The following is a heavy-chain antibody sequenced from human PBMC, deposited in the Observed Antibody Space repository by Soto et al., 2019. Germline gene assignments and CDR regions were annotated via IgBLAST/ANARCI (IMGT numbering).Heavy chain of an antibody. CDR1: GYNFANYW. CDR3: ARKYSSGWSVGMDV. D-gene: IGHD6-19*01. CDR2: THPGNSET. V-gene: IGHV5-51*01. Sequence: GESLKISCKGSGYNFANYWIVWVLQIPWEGLEWMGITHPGNSETRYSPSFQGQVTISADKSISSAYLQWSSLKATDTAMYYCARKYSSGWSVGMDVWGQGTTVTVS. J-gene: IGHJ6*02.